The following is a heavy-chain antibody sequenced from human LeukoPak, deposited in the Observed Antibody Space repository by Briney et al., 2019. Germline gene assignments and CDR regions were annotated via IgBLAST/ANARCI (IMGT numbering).Heavy chain of an antibody. J-gene: IGHJ5*02. CDR3: TSQAGYSSSWET. V-gene: IGHV3-73*01. D-gene: IGHD2-2*01. CDR2: MRSKANNYAT. Sequence: GGSLRLSCAASGLIFTGSAMHWVRQAPGKGLEWVGRMRSKANNYATGYSTSVIGRFTISRDDSKNIRYLEMSSLKIEDTAVYFCTSQAGYSSSWETWGQGTLVTVSS. CDR1: GLIFTGSA.